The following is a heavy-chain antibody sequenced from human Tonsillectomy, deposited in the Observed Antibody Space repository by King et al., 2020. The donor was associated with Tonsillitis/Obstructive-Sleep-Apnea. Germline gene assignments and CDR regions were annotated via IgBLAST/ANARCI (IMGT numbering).Heavy chain of an antibody. CDR3: AHRGGTTVVVAPNFDY. CDR2: IYWDDYK. Sequence: ITLKESGPTLVKPTQTLTLTCTFSGFSLSTIGVGVGWIRQPPGKALEWLALIYWDDYKRYSPSLKSRLTITKDTSKNQVVLTSTNMDPVYTATYYCAHRGGTTVVVAPNFDYWGQGTLVTVSS. D-gene: IGHD4-23*01. J-gene: IGHJ4*02. V-gene: IGHV2-5*02. CDR1: GFSLSTIGVG.